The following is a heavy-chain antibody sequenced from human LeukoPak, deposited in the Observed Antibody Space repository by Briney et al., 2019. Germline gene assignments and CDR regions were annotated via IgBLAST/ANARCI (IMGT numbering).Heavy chain of an antibody. CDR1: GFTFSNAW. Sequence: GGSLRPSCAASGFTFSNAWMSWVRQAPGKGLEWVGRIKSKTDGGTTDYAAPVKGRFTISRDDSKNTLYLQMNSLKTEDTAVYYCTTDLSVYYYDSSGYWGQGTLVTVSS. J-gene: IGHJ4*02. V-gene: IGHV3-15*01. CDR3: TTDLSVYYYDSSGY. CDR2: IKSKTDGGTT. D-gene: IGHD3-22*01.